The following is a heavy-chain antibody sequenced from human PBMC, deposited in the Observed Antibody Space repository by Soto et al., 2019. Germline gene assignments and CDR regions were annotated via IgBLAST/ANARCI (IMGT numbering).Heavy chain of an antibody. CDR2: ISYDGSNK. Sequence: QVQLVESGGGVVQPGRSLRLSCAASGFTFSSYAMHWVRQAPGKGLEWVAVISYDGSNKYYADSVQGRFTISRDNSKNTRYLQMSSLRAEDTAVYYCARVPSSSGRAHFDYWGKGTLVTDSS. J-gene: IGHJ4*02. V-gene: IGHV3-30-3*01. CDR3: ARVPSSSGRAHFDY. CDR1: GFTFSSYA. D-gene: IGHD2-15*01.